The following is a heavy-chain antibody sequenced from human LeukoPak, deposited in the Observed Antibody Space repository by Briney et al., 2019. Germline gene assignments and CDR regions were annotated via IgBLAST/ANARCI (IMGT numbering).Heavy chain of an antibody. D-gene: IGHD4-17*01. Sequence: ASVKVSCKASGYTFTSYGISWVRQAPGQVREWMGWISAYNGNTKYAQKLQGRVTITTDTSTSTAYMELRSLRSDDTAVYYCASHTVTHPAYDYWGQGTLVTVSS. CDR1: GYTFTSYG. J-gene: IGHJ4*02. CDR3: ASHTVTHPAYDY. V-gene: IGHV1-18*01. CDR2: ISAYNGNT.